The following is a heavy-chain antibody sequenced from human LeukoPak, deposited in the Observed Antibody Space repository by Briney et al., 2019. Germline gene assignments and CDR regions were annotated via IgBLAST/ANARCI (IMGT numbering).Heavy chain of an antibody. D-gene: IGHD6-19*01. V-gene: IGHV4-59*01. Sequence: PSETLSLTCTVSGGSISNYYWSWIRQPPGKGPEWIAYLYYTGSTNYNPSLKSRVTISVDTSKNQFSLKLSSVTAADTAVYHCARGYSSGRIESWGQGTLVTVSS. CDR2: LYYTGST. CDR1: GGSISNYY. J-gene: IGHJ4*02. CDR3: ARGYSSGRIES.